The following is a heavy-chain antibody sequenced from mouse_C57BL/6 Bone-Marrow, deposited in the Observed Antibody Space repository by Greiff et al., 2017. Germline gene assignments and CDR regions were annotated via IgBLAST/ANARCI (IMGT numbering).Heavy chain of an antibody. CDR1: GYTFTDYY. Sequence: VKLMESGPELVKPGASVKISCKASGYTFTDYYINWVKQRPGQGLEWIGWIFPGSGSTYYNEKFKGKATLTVDKSSSTAYMLLSSLTSEDSAVYFCARGNITTVVDWYFDVWGTGTTVTVSS. J-gene: IGHJ1*03. V-gene: IGHV1-75*01. D-gene: IGHD1-1*01. CDR2: IFPGSGST. CDR3: ARGNITTVVDWYFDV.